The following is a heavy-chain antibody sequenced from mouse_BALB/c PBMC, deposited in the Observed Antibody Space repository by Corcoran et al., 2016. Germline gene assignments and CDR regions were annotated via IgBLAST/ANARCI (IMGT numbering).Heavy chain of an antibody. Sequence: EVQLQQSGAELVNPGASVKLSCTASGFNIKDTYMHWVKQRPEQGLEWIGRIDPANGNTKYDPKFQGKATITADTSSNTAYLQLSSLTSEDTAVYYCADYGSSFFDVWGAGTTVTVSS. V-gene: IGHV14-3*02. CDR2: IDPANGNT. J-gene: IGHJ1*01. CDR3: ADYGSSFFDV. D-gene: IGHD1-1*01. CDR1: GFNIKDTY.